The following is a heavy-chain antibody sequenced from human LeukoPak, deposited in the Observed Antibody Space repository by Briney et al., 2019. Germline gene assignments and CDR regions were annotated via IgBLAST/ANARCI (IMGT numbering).Heavy chain of an antibody. CDR3: ARVSRRSEYGDYGT. CDR1: GYTFTGYY. J-gene: IGHJ5*02. D-gene: IGHD4-17*01. Sequence: ASVKVSCKASGYTFTGYYMHWVRQAPGQGLEWMGWINPNSGGTNYAQKFQGRGTMTRDTSISTAYMELSRLRSDDTAVYYCARVSRRSEYGDYGTWGQGTLVTVSS. V-gene: IGHV1-2*02. CDR2: INPNSGGT.